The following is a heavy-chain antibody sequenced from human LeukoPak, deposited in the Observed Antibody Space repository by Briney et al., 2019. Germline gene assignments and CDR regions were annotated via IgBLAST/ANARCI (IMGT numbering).Heavy chain of an antibody. J-gene: IGHJ4*02. V-gene: IGHV4-39*01. Sequence: SETLSLTCTVSGDSISSSSFYWGWIRQPPGKGLEWIGSFYYSRSTYYNPSLKNRVTISVDTSKNHFSLKLSSVTAADTALYYCGSRTTGGEIYFDNWGQGTLVTVSS. CDR2: FYYSRST. CDR3: GSRTTGGEIYFDN. CDR1: GDSISSSSFY. D-gene: IGHD3-16*01.